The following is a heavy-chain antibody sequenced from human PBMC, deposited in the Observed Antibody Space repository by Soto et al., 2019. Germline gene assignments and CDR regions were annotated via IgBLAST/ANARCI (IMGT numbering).Heavy chain of an antibody. CDR2: IYYSGST. CDR1: GGSICSYY. CDR3: ARVDDYYYYGMDV. Sequence: PSETLSLTCTVSGGSICSYYWSWIRQPPGKGLEWIGYIYYSGSTNYNPSLKSRVTISVDTSKNQFSLKLSSVTAADTAVYYCARVDDYYYYGMDVWGQGTTVTVSS. V-gene: IGHV4-59*01. J-gene: IGHJ6*02.